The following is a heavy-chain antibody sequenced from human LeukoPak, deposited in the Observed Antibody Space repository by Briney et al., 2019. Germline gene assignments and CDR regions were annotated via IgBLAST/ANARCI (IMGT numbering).Heavy chain of an antibody. Sequence: PGGSLRLSCAASGFTFSSYGMHWVRQAPGKGLEWVAVIWYDGSNKYYADSVKGRFTISRDNSKNTLYLQMNSLRAEDTAVYYCAREDWGATHFDYWGQGTLVTVSS. CDR3: AREDWGATHFDY. CDR1: GFTFSSYG. D-gene: IGHD1-26*01. J-gene: IGHJ4*02. V-gene: IGHV3-33*08. CDR2: IWYDGSNK.